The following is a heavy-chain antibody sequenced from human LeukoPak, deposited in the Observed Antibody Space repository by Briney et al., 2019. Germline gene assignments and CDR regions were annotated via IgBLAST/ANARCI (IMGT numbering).Heavy chain of an antibody. D-gene: IGHD3-10*01. CDR1: GYMFIDYF. Sequence: ASVKVSCKASGYMFIDYFIHWVRLAPGQGLEWMGIINPSGGSTSYAQKFQGRVTMTRDMSTSTVYMELSSLRSEDTAVYYCASEGVTMVRGSLRSGMDVWGKGTTVTVSS. CDR3: ASEGVTMVRGSLRSGMDV. V-gene: IGHV1-46*01. J-gene: IGHJ6*03. CDR2: INPSGGST.